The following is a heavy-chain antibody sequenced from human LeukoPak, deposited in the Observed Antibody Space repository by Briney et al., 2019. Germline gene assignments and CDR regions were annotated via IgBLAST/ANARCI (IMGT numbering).Heavy chain of an antibody. Sequence: PSETLSLTCAVYGGSFRTYYWRWIRQPPGKGLEWIGEINHNGSTNYNPSLKSRVTISVDTSKNQFSLKLNSVTAADTAVYYCARKGTYYDFWSGYYYFDYWGQGTLVTVSS. J-gene: IGHJ4*02. CDR2: INHNGST. CDR1: GGSFRTYY. CDR3: ARKGTYYDFWSGYYYFDY. D-gene: IGHD3-3*01. V-gene: IGHV4-34*01.